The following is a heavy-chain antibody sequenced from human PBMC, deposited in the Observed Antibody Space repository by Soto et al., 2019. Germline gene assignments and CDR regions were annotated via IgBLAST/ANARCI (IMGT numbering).Heavy chain of an antibody. D-gene: IGHD6-13*01. CDR2: IKSKTDGGTT. CDR1: GFTFSNAW. Sequence: GESLKISCAASGFTFSNAWMSWVRQAPGKGLEWVGRIKSKTDGGTTDYAAPVKGRFTISRDDSKNTLYLQMNSLKTEDTAVYYCTTQFEPRSSQQLDYWGQGTLVTVSS. CDR3: TTQFEPRSSQQLDY. J-gene: IGHJ4*02. V-gene: IGHV3-15*01.